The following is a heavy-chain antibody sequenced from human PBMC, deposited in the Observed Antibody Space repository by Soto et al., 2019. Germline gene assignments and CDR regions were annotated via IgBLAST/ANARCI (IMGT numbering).Heavy chain of an antibody. V-gene: IGHV5-10-1*01. CDR3: AGLRHYYYSSGYLVNGMDV. CDR1: GYSFPSYW. Sequence: GESLKISCEGSGYSFPSYWISWERQMPGKGLEWMGRIDPSDTYTDYSPSFQGHATISADKSISTAYLQWSSLKASDPAMYYWAGLRHYYYSSGYLVNGMDVWGQGTT. J-gene: IGHJ6*01. CDR2: IDPSDTYT. D-gene: IGHD3-22*01.